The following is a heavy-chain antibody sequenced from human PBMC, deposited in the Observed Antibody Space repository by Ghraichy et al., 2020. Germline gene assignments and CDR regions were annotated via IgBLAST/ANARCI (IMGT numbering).Heavy chain of an antibody. CDR3: ARGSKRNLTIFGVVPSGWFDP. CDR1: GGSFSGYY. D-gene: IGHD3-3*01. Sequence: SETLSLTCAVYGGSFSGYYWSWIRQPPGKGLEWIGEINHSGSTNYNPSLKSRVTISVDTSKNQFSLKLSSVTAADTAVYYCARGSKRNLTIFGVVPSGWFDPWGQGTLVTVSS. V-gene: IGHV4-34*01. CDR2: INHSGST. J-gene: IGHJ5*02.